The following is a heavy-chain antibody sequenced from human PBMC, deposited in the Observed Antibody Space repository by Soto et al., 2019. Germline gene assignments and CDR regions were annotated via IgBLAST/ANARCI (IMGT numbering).Heavy chain of an antibody. CDR1: GFSVSNYG. CDR2: ISYDGSSR. V-gene: IGHV3-30*18. J-gene: IGHJ5*01. Sequence: QEQLVESGGGVVQPGQSLRLSCAASGFSVSNYGMHWVRQAPGKGLEWVAMISYDGSSRYYVDSVRGRFTISRDSSKNTLYLQMDSLTTDDTAQSYCAKDLRRDVWCNWFDSWGQGTLVTVSS. CDR3: AKDLRRDVWCNWFDS. D-gene: IGHD3-3*01.